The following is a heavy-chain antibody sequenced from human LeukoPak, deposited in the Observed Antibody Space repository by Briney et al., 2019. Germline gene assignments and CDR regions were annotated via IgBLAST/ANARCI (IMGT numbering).Heavy chain of an antibody. CDR1: GYTFTSYG. J-gene: IGHJ6*03. D-gene: IGHD3-22*01. V-gene: IGHV1-18*01. CDR3: ARGYYDSSGYYPRYYYYMDV. CDR2: ISAYNGNT. Sequence: ASVKVSCKASGYTFTSYGISWVRQAPGQGLEWMGWISAYNGNTNYAQKLQGRVTMTTDTSTSTAYMELRSLRSDDTAVYYCARGYYDSSGYYPRYYYYMDVWGKGATVTVSS.